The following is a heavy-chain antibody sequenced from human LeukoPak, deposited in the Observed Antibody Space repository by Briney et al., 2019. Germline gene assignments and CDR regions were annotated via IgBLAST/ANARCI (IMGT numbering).Heavy chain of an antibody. V-gene: IGHV3-23*01. CDR1: GFTFSSYA. J-gene: IGHJ6*03. D-gene: IGHD6-13*01. Sequence: GGSLRLSCAASGFTFSSYAMSWVRQAPGKGLEWVSAISGSGGSTYYADSVKGRFTISRDNSKNTLYLQMNSLRAEDTAVYYCAKEEGRYSSSWSDYYYYMDVWGKGTTVTVSS. CDR2: ISGSGGST. CDR3: AKEEGRYSSSWSDYYYYMDV.